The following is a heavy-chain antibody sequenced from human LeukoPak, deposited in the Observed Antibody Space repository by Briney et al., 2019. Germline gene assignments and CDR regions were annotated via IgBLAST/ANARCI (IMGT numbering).Heavy chain of an antibody. V-gene: IGHV4-61*05. CDR1: GDSIGRINYY. CDR3: ARGTRNRYFGYMDV. J-gene: IGHJ6*03. Sequence: SETLSLTCTISGDSIGRINYYWGWIRQPPGKGLEWIGYIYYSGSTNYNPSLKSRVTISVDTSKNQFSLKLSSVTAADTAVYYCARGTRNRYFGYMDVWGKGTTVTISS. D-gene: IGHD3-9*01. CDR2: IYYSGST.